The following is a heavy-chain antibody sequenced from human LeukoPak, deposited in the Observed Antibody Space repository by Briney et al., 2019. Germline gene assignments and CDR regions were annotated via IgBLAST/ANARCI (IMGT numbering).Heavy chain of an antibody. J-gene: IGHJ5*02. Sequence: SSVKVSCKASGGTFSSYAISWVRQAPGQGLEWMGGIIPIFGTANYAQKFQGRVTITADESTSTAYMELSSLRSEDTAVYYCARDRGYSSSWYWGYNWFDPWGQGTLVTVSS. V-gene: IGHV1-69*13. CDR3: ARDRGYSSSWYWGYNWFDP. CDR2: IIPIFGTA. D-gene: IGHD6-13*01. CDR1: GGTFSSYA.